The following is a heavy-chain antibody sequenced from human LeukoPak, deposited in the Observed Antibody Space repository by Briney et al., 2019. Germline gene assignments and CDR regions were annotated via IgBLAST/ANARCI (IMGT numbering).Heavy chain of an antibody. D-gene: IGHD6-13*01. CDR2: ISGSGGST. V-gene: IGHV3-23*01. J-gene: IGHJ5*02. CDR1: GFTFSSYA. CDR3: AKDPYSSSWYNWFDP. Sequence: GGSLRLSCAASGFTFSSYAMSCVRQAPGKGLEWVSAISGSGGSTYYADSVKGRFTISRDNSKNTLYLQMNSLRAEDTAVYYCAKDPYSSSWYNWFDPWGQGTLVTVSS.